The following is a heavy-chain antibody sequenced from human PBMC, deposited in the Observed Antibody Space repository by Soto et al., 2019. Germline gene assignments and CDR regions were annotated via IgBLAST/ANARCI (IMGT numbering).Heavy chain of an antibody. CDR3: ARGQQLVLNFGY. CDR2: ISYDGSNK. D-gene: IGHD6-13*01. Sequence: QVQLVESGGGVVQPGRSLRLSCAASGFTFSSYAMHWVRQAPGKGLEWVAVISYDGSNKYYADSVKGRFTISRDNSKNPLYRQMNSLRAEDTGVDYCARGQQLVLNFGYWGQGTLVTVSS. CDR1: GFTFSSYA. J-gene: IGHJ4*02. V-gene: IGHV3-30-3*01.